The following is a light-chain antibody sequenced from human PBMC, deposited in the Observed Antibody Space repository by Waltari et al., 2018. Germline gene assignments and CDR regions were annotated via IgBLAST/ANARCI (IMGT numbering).Light chain of an antibody. Sequence: EIVLTQSPATMSVSPGERATLSCRASESVFGYLAWYQQNPGQAPRLLIFDTFQRATGIPARFSGSGYGTDFTLTINSLGTEDFALYYCQHRSIWPLTFGGGTNVDVK. CDR1: ESVFGY. CDR3: QHRSIWPLT. CDR2: DTF. V-gene: IGKV3-11*01. J-gene: IGKJ4*01.